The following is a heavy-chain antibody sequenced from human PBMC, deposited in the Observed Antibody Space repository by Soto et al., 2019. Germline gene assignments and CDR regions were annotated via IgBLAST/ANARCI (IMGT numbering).Heavy chain of an antibody. CDR1: GAALNSRNYY. CDR2: IYVTGAV. J-gene: IGHJ5*02. V-gene: IGHV4-31*03. CDR3: ARIRIATNNYKWFDP. D-gene: IGHD2-21*01. Sequence: SETLSLTCSVSGAALNSRNYYWSWIRQVPGEGLEWIGHIYVTGAVDYNPSLRDRITISQDTSERQFSLNLRLVTAADTAVYYCARIRIATNNYKWFDPWGQGTLVTVSS.